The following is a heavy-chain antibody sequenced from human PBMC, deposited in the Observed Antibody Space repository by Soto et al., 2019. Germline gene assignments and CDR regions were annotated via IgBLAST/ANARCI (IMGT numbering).Heavy chain of an antibody. J-gene: IGHJ6*02. V-gene: IGHV1-69*04. CDR2: IIPILGIA. Sequence: ASVKVSFTASGGTFSSYAISWVRQAPGQGLEWMGRIIPILGIANYAQKFQGRVTITADESTSTAYMELSSLRSEDTAVYYCARDKYYYDSSGYYPDYGMDVWGQGTTVTVSS. CDR1: GGTFSSYA. D-gene: IGHD3-22*01. CDR3: ARDKYYYDSSGYYPDYGMDV.